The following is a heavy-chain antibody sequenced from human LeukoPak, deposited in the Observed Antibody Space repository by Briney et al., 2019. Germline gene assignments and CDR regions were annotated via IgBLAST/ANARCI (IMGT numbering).Heavy chain of an antibody. J-gene: IGHJ6*03. CDR1: GGTFSSYA. CDR2: IIPIFGTA. CDR3: ACNIVGSYYYYYMDV. V-gene: IGHV1-69*05. D-gene: IGHD2/OR15-2a*01. Sequence: SVKVSYKASGGTFSSYAISWVRQAPGQGLEWMGGIIPIFGTANYAQKCQGRVTITTDESTSTAYMELSSLRSEDTAVYYCACNIVGSYYYYYMDVWGKGTTVTVPS.